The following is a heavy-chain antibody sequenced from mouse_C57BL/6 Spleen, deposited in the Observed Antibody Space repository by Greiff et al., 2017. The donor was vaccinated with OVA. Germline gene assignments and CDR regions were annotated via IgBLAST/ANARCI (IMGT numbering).Heavy chain of an antibody. CDR1: GFTFSYSY. CDR3: ARGESYAMDY. Sequence: EVQVVESEGGLVQPGSSLKLSCTASGFTFSYSYMAWVRQVPEKGLEWVANINYDGSSTYYLDSLKSRFIISRDNAKNILYLQMSSLKSEDTSTYYCARGESYAMDYWGQGTSVTVSS. CDR2: INYDGSST. J-gene: IGHJ4*01. V-gene: IGHV5-16*01.